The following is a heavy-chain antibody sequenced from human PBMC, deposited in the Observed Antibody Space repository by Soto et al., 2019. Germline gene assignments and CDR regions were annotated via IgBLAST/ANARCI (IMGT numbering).Heavy chain of an antibody. CDR3: ARDRRCSSTSCRNYYYYYGMDV. CDR2: IVVGSGNT. CDR1: GFTFTSSA. J-gene: IGHJ6*02. Sequence: ASVKVSCKASGFTFTSSAVQWVRQARGQRLEWIGWIVVGSGNTNYAQKFQERVTITRDMSTSTAYMELSSLRAEDTAVYYCARDRRCSSTSCRNYYYYYGMDVWGQGTTVTVSS. D-gene: IGHD2-2*01. V-gene: IGHV1-58*01.